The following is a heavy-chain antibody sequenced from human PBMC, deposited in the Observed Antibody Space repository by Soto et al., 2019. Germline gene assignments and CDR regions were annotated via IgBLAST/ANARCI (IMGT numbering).Heavy chain of an antibody. CDR1: GITVITNY. Sequence: EVQLVESGGGLVQPGGFLRLSCAASGITVITNYSSWVRQAPGQGLEWVSGIYSDGSTHYADSVKGRFTISRDNSKDTLYLQMNTLRAEDTGVYYCTRDPTTSTVTDYWGQGTVVTVSS. V-gene: IGHV3-66*01. J-gene: IGHJ4*02. D-gene: IGHD5-12*01. CDR2: IYSDGST. CDR3: TRDPTTSTVTDY.